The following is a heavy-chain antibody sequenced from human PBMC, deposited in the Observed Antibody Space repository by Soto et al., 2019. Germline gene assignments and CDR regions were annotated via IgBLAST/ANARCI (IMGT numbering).Heavy chain of an antibody. J-gene: IGHJ6*02. D-gene: IGHD6-6*01. CDR1: GGSISSGGYY. Sequence: QVQLQESGPGLVKPSQTLSLTCTVSGGSISSGGYYWSWIRQHPGKGLEWIGYIYYSGSTYYNPSLKRRVTISVDTSKNQFSLKLSSVTAADTAVYYCARSNRAYSSYDYYYYYGMDVWGQGTTVTVSS. V-gene: IGHV4-31*03. CDR2: IYYSGST. CDR3: ARSNRAYSSYDYYYYYGMDV.